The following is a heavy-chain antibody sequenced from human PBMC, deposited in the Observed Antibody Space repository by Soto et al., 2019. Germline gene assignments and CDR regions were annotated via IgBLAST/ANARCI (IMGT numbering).Heavy chain of an antibody. CDR2: ISGSGGST. D-gene: IGHD3-10*01. Sequence: EVQVLESGGGLVQPGGSLRLSCAASGFTFSSYAMNWVRQAPGKGLEWVSAISGSGGSTYYADSVKGRFTISRDNSTNTLYLQMGTLRAEDTAVYFCAKERGSGSFYTYFDYWGQGTLVTVSS. CDR1: GFTFSSYA. CDR3: AKERGSGSFYTYFDY. J-gene: IGHJ4*02. V-gene: IGHV3-23*01.